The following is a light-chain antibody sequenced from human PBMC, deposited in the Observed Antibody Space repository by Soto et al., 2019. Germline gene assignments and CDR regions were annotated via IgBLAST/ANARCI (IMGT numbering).Light chain of an antibody. CDR2: SND. CDR1: SSNIGRNY. V-gene: IGLV1-47*02. CDR3: AAWDDSLSGVL. J-gene: IGLJ2*01. Sequence: SVLTQPPSASGTPGQRVTISCFGRSSNIGRNYVYWYQQLPGTAPKLLIYSNDQRPSGDPDRFSGSKSGASASLAISGLRSEDEAEYYCAAWDDSLSGVLFGGGTKLTVL.